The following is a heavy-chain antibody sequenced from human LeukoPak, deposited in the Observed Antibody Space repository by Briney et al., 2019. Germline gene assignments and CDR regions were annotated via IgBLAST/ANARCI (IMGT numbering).Heavy chain of an antibody. Sequence: GGSLRLSCAASGFTFDDYGMSWVRQAPGKGLEWVSGINWNGGSTGYADSVKGRFTISRDNAKNSLYLQMNSPRAEDTAIYYCAKDPLGGDETDYWSQGILVTVSS. V-gene: IGHV3-20*04. CDR3: AKDPLGGDETDY. CDR1: GFTFDDYG. J-gene: IGHJ4*02. CDR2: INWNGGST. D-gene: IGHD3-16*01.